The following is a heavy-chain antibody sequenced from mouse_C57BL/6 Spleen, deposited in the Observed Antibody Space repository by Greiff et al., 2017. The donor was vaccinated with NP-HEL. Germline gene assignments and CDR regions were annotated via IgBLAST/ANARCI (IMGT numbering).Heavy chain of an antibody. J-gene: IGHJ4*01. CDR2: ISSGGSYT. CDR1: GFTFSSYG. D-gene: IGHD2-4*01. V-gene: IGHV5-6*01. CDR3: ARYDYDGHYAMDY. Sequence: EVHLVESGGDLVKPGGSLKLSCAASGFTFSSYGMSWVRQTPDKRLEWVATISSGGSYTYYPDSVKGRFTISRDNAKNTLYLQMSSLKSEDTAMYYCARYDYDGHYAMDYWGQGTSVTVSS.